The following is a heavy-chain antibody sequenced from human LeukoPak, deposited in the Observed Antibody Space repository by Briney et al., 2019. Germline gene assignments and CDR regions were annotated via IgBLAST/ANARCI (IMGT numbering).Heavy chain of an antibody. CDR1: GGSFSGYY. Sequence: PSETLSLTCGVYGGSFSGYYWSWIRQPPGEGLEWIGEINQSGSTNYNPSLKSRVTISIDTSKNQFSLEMSSVTAADTAIYYCASCSGGSCPGGFDHWGQGTLVTVSS. CDR2: INQSGST. V-gene: IGHV4-34*01. J-gene: IGHJ4*02. D-gene: IGHD2-15*01. CDR3: ASCSGGSCPGGFDH.